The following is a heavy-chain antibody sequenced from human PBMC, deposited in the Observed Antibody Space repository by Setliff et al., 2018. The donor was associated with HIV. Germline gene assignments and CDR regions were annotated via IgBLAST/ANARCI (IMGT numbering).Heavy chain of an antibody. CDR1: GFTSSRYG. J-gene: IGHJ4*02. D-gene: IGHD3-10*01. CDR2: ISYDGSKK. CDR3: ARDWAMVRGVTTYYFDY. V-gene: IGHV3-30*04. Sequence: LRLSCAASGFTSSRYGMHWVRQAPGKGLEWVAFISYDGSKKYDADFVKGRFTISRDNSKNTLYLQMNSLRAEDTAVYYCARDWAMVRGVTTYYFDYWGQGTLVTVSS.